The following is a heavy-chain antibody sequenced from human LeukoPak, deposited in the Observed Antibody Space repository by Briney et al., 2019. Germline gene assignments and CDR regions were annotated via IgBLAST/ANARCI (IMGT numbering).Heavy chain of an antibody. Sequence: ASVKVSCNASGYTFTADYIHWVRQAPGQGLEWMGWINPNSGDTHYPQKFQGRVTLTSDTSISTAYMELGRLSPDDTAMYFCARDLRGNSMFYDYWGQGTLVTVSS. CDR1: GYTFTADY. CDR2: INPNSGDT. CDR3: ARDLRGNSMFYDY. V-gene: IGHV1-2*02. D-gene: IGHD3-10*02. J-gene: IGHJ4*02.